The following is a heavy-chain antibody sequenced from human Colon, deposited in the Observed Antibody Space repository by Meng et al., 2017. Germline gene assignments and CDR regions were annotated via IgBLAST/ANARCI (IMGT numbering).Heavy chain of an antibody. CDR2: INTNTGNP. Sequence: VQFGSELKKPGGLVKVSCKASGDTFTSYAMNWVRQAPGQGLEWMGWINTNTGNPTYAQGFTGRFVFSLDTSVSTAYLQISSLKAADTAVYYCARLYCSGGSCYTIDYWGQGTLVTVSS. CDR3: ARLYCSGGSCYTIDY. CDR1: GDTFTSYA. D-gene: IGHD2-15*01. V-gene: IGHV7-4-1*02. J-gene: IGHJ4*02.